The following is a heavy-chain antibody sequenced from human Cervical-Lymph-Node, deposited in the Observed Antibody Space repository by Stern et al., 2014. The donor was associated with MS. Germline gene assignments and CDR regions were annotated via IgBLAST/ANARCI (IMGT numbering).Heavy chain of an antibody. V-gene: IGHV3-23*04. CDR2: IDDNGGGT. D-gene: IGHD1-7*01. CDR1: GFTFYSFA. Sequence: EMQLVESGGGLVQPGGSLRLSCAASGFTFYSFAMSWVRQVPGKGLEWVSGIDDNGGGTYYADSVKGRFTISRDNLKNTLWLQMNSLRAEDTAVYYCAKSPWGGTYYYFDFWGQGSLVTVSS. CDR3: AKSPWGGTYYYFDF. J-gene: IGHJ4*02.